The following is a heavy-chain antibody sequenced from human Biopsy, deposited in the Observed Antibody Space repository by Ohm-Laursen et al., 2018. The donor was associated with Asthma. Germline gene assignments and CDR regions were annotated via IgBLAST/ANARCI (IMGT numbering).Heavy chain of an antibody. CDR2: ISYDGSNK. Sequence: SLRLSCAASGFTFSSYGMHWVRQAPGKGLEWVAVISYDGSNKYYADSVKGRFTISRDNSKNTLYLQMNSLRGDDTAVYYCARTFHFWSPYHAEHYQLWGQGTLVTVSS. J-gene: IGHJ1*01. CDR3: ARTFHFWSPYHAEHYQL. D-gene: IGHD3-3*02. CDR1: GFTFSSYG. V-gene: IGHV3-30*03.